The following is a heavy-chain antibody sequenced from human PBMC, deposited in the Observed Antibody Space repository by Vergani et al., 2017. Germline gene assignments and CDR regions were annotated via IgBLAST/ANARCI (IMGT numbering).Heavy chain of an antibody. Sequence: QVQLVQSGAEVKKPGASVKVSCKASGYTFTSYAMHWVRQAPGQRLEWMGWINAGNGNTKYSQKFQGRVTITRDTSASTAYMELSSLRSEDTAVYYCANLERHSSGWYSWFDPWGQGTLVTVSS. D-gene: IGHD6-19*01. V-gene: IGHV1-3*01. CDR3: ANLERHSSGWYSWFDP. CDR2: INAGNGNT. CDR1: GYTFTSYA. J-gene: IGHJ5*02.